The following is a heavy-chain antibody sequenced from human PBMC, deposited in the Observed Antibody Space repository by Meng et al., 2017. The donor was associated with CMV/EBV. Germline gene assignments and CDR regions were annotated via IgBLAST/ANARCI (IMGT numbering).Heavy chain of an antibody. J-gene: IGHJ2*01. CDR1: GFTFSVYA. V-gene: IGHV3-23*03. CDR3: AKLRGSGFNSYWYFDL. CDR2: IYSGGSST. Sequence: GESLKISCAASGFTFSVYAMTWVRQAPGKGLEWASIIYSGGSSTYYADSLKGRFTISRDDSKNTLYLQVNSLRADDTAVYYCAKLRGSGFNSYWYFDLWGRGTLVTVSS. D-gene: IGHD3-22*01.